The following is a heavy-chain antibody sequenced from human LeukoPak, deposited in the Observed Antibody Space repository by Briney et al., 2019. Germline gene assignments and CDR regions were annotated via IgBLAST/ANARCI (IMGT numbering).Heavy chain of an antibody. V-gene: IGHV3-15*01. CDR3: ATYPQNRH. CDR2: IKPNTDGGTA. CDR1: KFTFSNAW. Sequence: GGSLRLSCSASKFTFSNAWMSWVRQAPGKGLEWLGRIKPNTDGGTAAYAAPVEDRFTISRDDLKGMLYLQMNSLKIEDTAVYYCATYPQNRHWGQGTLVTVSS. D-gene: IGHD2/OR15-2a*01. J-gene: IGHJ4*02.